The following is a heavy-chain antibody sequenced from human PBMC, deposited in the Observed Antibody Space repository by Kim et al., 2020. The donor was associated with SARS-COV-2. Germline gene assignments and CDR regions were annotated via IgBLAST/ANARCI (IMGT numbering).Heavy chain of an antibody. D-gene: IGHD3-9*01. J-gene: IGHJ4*02. V-gene: IGHV3-7*04. CDR3: TKGTQPTSGLDY. Sequence: YDVAFVKGRFTISRDNAKNSLSLQMNALRTDDTGVYYCTKGTQPTSGLDYWGQGTLVIVSS.